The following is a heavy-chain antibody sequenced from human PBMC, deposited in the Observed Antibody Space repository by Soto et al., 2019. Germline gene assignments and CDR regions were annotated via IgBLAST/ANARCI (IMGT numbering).Heavy chain of an antibody. CDR1: GYTFTDYA. Sequence: QAQLVQSGAEAKQPGASVKVSCKASGYTFTDYALHWVRQAPGQGLEWLGWINVGNGNTGYSRKFQGRVTNDRDMSATTACIWATSHTSEDTAIYYCAREGTHYAPFDLWGQGTLVTMSS. V-gene: IGHV1-3*01. J-gene: IGHJ4*02. CDR2: INVGNGNT. D-gene: IGHD3-16*01. CDR3: AREGTHYAPFDL.